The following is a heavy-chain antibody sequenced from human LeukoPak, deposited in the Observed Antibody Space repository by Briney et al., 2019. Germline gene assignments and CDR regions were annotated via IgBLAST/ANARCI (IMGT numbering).Heavy chain of an antibody. CDR2: ISGSGGST. D-gene: IGHD2-2*01. CDR1: GFTFSSYA. V-gene: IGHV3-23*01. CDR3: AKDRPSAAIHGEFDY. J-gene: IGHJ4*02. Sequence: GGSLRLSCAASGFTFSSYAMSWVRQAPGKGLEWVSSISGSGGSTYYADSVKGRFTISRDNSKSTLYLQMDSLRAENTAVYYCAKDRPSAAIHGEFDYWGQGNLVTVSS.